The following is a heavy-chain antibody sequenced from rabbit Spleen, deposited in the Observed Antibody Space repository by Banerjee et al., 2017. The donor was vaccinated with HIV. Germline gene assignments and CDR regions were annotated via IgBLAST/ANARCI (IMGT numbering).Heavy chain of an antibody. CDR2: IDIGSSGFT. CDR3: ARDTSSSFSSYGMDL. CDR1: GVSFSFSSY. D-gene: IGHD1-1*01. V-gene: IGHV1S40*01. J-gene: IGHJ6*01. Sequence: QSLEESGGDLVKPEGSLTLTCTASGVSFSFSSYMCWVRQAPGKGLEWIACIDIGSSGFTYFATWAKGRFTISTTSSTTVTLQVTRLTAADTATYFCARDTSSSFSSYGMDLWGPGTLVTVS.